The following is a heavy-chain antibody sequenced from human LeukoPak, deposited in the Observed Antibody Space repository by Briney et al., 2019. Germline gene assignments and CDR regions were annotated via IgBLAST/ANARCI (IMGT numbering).Heavy chain of an antibody. CDR3: ARDLGEYDFWSGYYYGMDV. CDR1: GSTFSSYW. J-gene: IGHJ6*02. Sequence: GGSLRLSCAASGSTFSSYWMSWVRQAPGKGLEWVANIKQDGSEKYYVDSVKGRFTISRDNAKNSLYLQMNSLRAEGTAVYYCARDLGEYDFWSGYYYGMDVWGQGTTVTVSS. V-gene: IGHV3-7*01. D-gene: IGHD3-3*01. CDR2: IKQDGSEK.